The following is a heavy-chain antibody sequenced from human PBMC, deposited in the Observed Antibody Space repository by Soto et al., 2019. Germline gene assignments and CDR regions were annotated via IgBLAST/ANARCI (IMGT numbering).Heavy chain of an antibody. CDR3: ARGVGSGSYYNQYNWFDP. D-gene: IGHD3-10*01. CDR2: INVYNGNT. CDR1: GYTFTNYG. V-gene: IGHV1-18*01. J-gene: IGHJ5*02. Sequence: QVQLVQSGGEVKKPGASVKVSCKASGYTFTNYGISWVRQAPGQGLEWMGWINVYNGNTKYAQKVQGRVTMTTDTSTCTSXMELRSLRSDDTAVYYCARGVGSGSYYNQYNWFDPWGQGTLVTVSS.